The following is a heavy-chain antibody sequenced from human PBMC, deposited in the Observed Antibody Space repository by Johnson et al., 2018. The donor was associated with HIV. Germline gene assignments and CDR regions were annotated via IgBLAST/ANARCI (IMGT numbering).Heavy chain of an antibody. CDR1: GFTFSYYA. J-gene: IGHJ3*02. V-gene: IGHV3-30-3*01. CDR2: ISYDGTNK. CDR3: ARIRVAVITEVGAFDM. Sequence: VQLVESGGGVVQPGRSLRLSCAVSGFTFSYYAMHWVRQVPGKGLEWVAVISYDGTNKYYANSVKGRFTISRDNSKNTLYLQMNSLRAEDTAVYLCARIRVAVITEVGAFDMWGQGTMVTVSS. D-gene: IGHD3-22*01.